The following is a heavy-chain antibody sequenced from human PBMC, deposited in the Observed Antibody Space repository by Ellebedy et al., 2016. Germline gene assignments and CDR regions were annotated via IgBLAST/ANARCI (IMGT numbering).Heavy chain of an antibody. CDR1: GFIFSSYS. D-gene: IGHD5-24*01. CDR2: ISSNGGGT. Sequence: GGSLRLSCSASGFIFSSYSIHWVRQAPGKGLQYVSAISSNGGGTYYADSVKGRFTISRDNSKNTLYLQMSSLRAEDTALYYCVRGAVAGPISRDGFDCWGRGTLVTVSS. CDR3: VRGAVAGPISRDGFDC. J-gene: IGHJ4*02. V-gene: IGHV3-64D*06.